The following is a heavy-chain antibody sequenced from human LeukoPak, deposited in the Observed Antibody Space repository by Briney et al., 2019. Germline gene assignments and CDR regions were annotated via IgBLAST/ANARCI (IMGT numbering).Heavy chain of an antibody. CDR1: GGSISSGGYS. CDR3: ARDEVVAHAFDI. CDR2: IYYSGST. V-gene: IGHV4-31*03. J-gene: IGHJ3*02. Sequence: PSETLSLTCTVSGGSISSGGYSWSWIRQHPGKGLEWIGYIYYSGSTYYNPSLKSRVTISVDTSKNQFSLKLSSVTAADTAVYYCARDEVVAHAFDIWGQGTMVTVSS. D-gene: IGHD2-15*01.